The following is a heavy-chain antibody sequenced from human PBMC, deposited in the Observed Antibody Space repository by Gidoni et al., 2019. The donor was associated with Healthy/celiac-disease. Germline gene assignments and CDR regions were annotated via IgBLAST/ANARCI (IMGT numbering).Heavy chain of an antibody. J-gene: IGHJ4*02. V-gene: IGHV3-15*01. CDR3: TTDWDSNPYRYFDY. D-gene: IGHD4-4*01. CDR1: GFTFSNAW. Sequence: EVQLVESGGGLVKPGGSLRLSCAASGFTFSNAWMSWVRQAPGKGLEGVGRIKSKTDGWTTDYAAPVKGRFTISRDDSKNTLYLQMNSLKTEDTAVYYCTTDWDSNPYRYFDYWGQGTLVTVSS. CDR2: IKSKTDGWTT.